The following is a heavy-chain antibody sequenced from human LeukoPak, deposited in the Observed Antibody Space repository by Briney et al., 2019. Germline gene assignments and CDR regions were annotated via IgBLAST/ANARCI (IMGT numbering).Heavy chain of an antibody. J-gene: IGHJ4*02. D-gene: IGHD3-16*02. V-gene: IGHV1-69*13. CDR2: IVPIFGTA. CDR3: AKAGIPAGYYDYVWGSYRYTEEDY. Sequence: ASVKVSCKASGGTFSSYAISWVRQAPGQGLEWMGGIVPIFGTANYAQKFQGRVTITADESTSTAYMELGSLRSEDTAVYYCAKAGIPAGYYDYVWGSYRYTEEDYWGQGTLVTVSS. CDR1: GGTFSSYA.